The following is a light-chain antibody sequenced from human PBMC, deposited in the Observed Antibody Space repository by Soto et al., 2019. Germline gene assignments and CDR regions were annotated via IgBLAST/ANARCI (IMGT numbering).Light chain of an antibody. Sequence: QSALTQPPSASGSPGQSVTISCTGTSSDVGGYNYVSWYQQHPGKAPKLLIYEVSERPSGVPDRFSGSKSGNTASLTVSGLQAEDEADYYCSSYAGSDNFRVFGTGTKLTVL. CDR1: SSDVGGYNY. V-gene: IGLV2-8*01. CDR2: EVS. J-gene: IGLJ1*01. CDR3: SSYAGSDNFRV.